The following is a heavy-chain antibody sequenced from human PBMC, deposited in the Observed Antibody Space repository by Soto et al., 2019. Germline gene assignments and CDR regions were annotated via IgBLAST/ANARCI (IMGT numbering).Heavy chain of an antibody. CDR3: AKDPVRVRGVIGLGDYYYGMDV. Sequence: GGSLRLSCAASGFTFSRYAMSWVRQAPGKGLEWVSAISGSGGSTYYADSVKGRFTIARDNSKNTLYLQMNSLRAEDTAVYYCAKDPVRVRGVIGLGDYYYGMDVWGQGTTVTVSS. V-gene: IGHV3-23*01. J-gene: IGHJ6*02. CDR1: GFTFSRYA. CDR2: ISGSGGST. D-gene: IGHD3-10*01.